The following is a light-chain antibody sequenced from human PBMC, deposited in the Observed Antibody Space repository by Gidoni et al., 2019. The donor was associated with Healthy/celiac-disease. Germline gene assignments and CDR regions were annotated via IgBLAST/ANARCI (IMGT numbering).Light chain of an antibody. CDR3: SSYAGSNNLV. Sequence: SALTPPPSPSGSPGQSVTISCTGTSSDVGGYNYVSWYQQHPGKAPKLMIYEVSKRPSGVPDRFSGSKSGNTASLTVSGLQAEDEADYYCSSYAGSNNLVFGGGTKLTVL. V-gene: IGLV2-8*01. CDR2: EVS. CDR1: SSDVGGYNY. J-gene: IGLJ2*01.